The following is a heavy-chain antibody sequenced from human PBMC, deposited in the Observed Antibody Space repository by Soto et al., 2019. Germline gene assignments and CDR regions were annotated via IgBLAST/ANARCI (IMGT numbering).Heavy chain of an antibody. Sequence: QVQLVESGGGVVQPGRSLRLSCAASGFTFSSYGMHWVRQAPGKGLEWVAVIWYDGSNKYYADSVKCRFTISRDKSKNTLYLQMNSLRAEDTAVYYCARSPIVATILDYWGQRSLVTVS. J-gene: IGHJ4*02. CDR3: ARSPIVATILDY. CDR2: IWYDGSNK. CDR1: GFTFSSYG. V-gene: IGHV3-33*01. D-gene: IGHD5-12*01.